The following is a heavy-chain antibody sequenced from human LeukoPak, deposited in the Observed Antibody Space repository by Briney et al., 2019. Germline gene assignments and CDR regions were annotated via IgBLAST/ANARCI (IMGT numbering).Heavy chain of an antibody. D-gene: IGHD3-10*01. CDR2: IYPGDSDT. CDR3: ARRGSGPGAGFDY. CDR1: GYSFNSYW. J-gene: IGHJ4*02. Sequence: GESLKISCKGSGYSFNSYWIGWVRQMPGKGLEWMGIIYPGDSDTKYSPSFQGQVIISTDKSITTAYLQWSSLKASDSAMYYCARRGSGPGAGFDYWGQGTLVTVSS. V-gene: IGHV5-51*01.